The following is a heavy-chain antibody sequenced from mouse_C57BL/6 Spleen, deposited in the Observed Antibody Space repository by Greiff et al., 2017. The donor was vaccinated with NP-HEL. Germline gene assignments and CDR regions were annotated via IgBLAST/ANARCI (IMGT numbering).Heavy chain of an antibody. J-gene: IGHJ4*01. Sequence: QVQLQQPGAELVKPGASVKLSCKASGYTFTSYWMHWVKQRPGQGLEWIGMIHPNSGSTNYNEKFKSKATLTVDKSSSTAYMQLSSLPSEDSAVSYWASAHVGPGGDGYYAGAMDYWGQGTSVTVSS. CDR1: GYTFTSYW. V-gene: IGHV1-64*01. D-gene: IGHD2-3*01. CDR3: ASAHVGPGGDGYYAGAMDY. CDR2: IHPNSGST.